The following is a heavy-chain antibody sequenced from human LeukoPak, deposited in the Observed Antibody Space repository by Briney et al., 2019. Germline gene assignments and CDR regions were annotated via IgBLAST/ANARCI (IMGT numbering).Heavy chain of an antibody. J-gene: IGHJ1*01. Sequence: GGSLRLSCAASGFTFSSYAMSWVRQAPGKGLEWVSAISGSGGSTYYADSVKGRFTISRDNSKNTLYLQMNSLRAEDAAVYYCAKGEGRYEAEYFQHWGQGTLVTVSS. CDR2: ISGSGGST. V-gene: IGHV3-23*01. CDR1: GFTFSSYA. CDR3: AKGEGRYEAEYFQH. D-gene: IGHD1-14*01.